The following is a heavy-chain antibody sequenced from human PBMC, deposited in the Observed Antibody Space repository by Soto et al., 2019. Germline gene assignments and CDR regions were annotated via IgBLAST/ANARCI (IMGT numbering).Heavy chain of an antibody. D-gene: IGHD6-13*01. V-gene: IGHV1-18*04. CDR3: ARSKSGGYSSSWYTLDLDAFDI. CDR1: GCTFTSYG. J-gene: IGHJ3*02. Sequence: ASVKVSCKASGCTFTSYGISWVRQAPGQGLEWMGWISAYNGNTNYAQKLQGRVTMTTDTSTSTAYMELRSLRSDDTAVYYCARSKSGGYSSSWYTLDLDAFDIWGQGTMVTVSS. CDR2: ISAYNGNT.